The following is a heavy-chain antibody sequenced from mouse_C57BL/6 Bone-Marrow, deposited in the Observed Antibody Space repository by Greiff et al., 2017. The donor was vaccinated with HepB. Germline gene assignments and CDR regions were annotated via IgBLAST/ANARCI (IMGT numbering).Heavy chain of an antibody. CDR2: IDPSDSYT. CDR1: GYTFTSYW. J-gene: IGHJ2*01. Sequence: QVQLQQSGAELVMPGASVKLSCKASGYTFTSYWMHWVKQRPGQGLEWIGEIDPSDSYTNYNQKFKGKSTLTVDKSSSTAYMQLSSLTSEDSAVYYCARRAYYYGSSLDYWGQGTTLTVSS. D-gene: IGHD1-1*01. V-gene: IGHV1-69*01. CDR3: ARRAYYYGSSLDY.